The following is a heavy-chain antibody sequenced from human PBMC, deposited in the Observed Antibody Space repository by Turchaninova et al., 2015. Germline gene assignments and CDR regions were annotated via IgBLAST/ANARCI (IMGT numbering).Heavy chain of an antibody. CDR3: AREVDAFDI. V-gene: IGHV1-69*01. Sequence: QVQLVQSGAEVTRPGDWGKVSCKASGGTCSSYAISVGEKAHGQGLEWMGGIIPIFGTATYAQKFQGRVTITADESTSTAYMELSSLRSEDTAVYYCAREVDAFDIWGQGTMVTVSS. J-gene: IGHJ3*02. CDR2: IIPIFGTA. CDR1: GGTCSSYA.